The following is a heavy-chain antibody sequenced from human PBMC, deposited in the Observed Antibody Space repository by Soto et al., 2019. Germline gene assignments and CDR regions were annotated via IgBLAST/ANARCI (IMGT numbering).Heavy chain of an antibody. Sequence: EVQLLESGGGLVQPGGSLRLSCAASRFTFSNYAMSWVRQAPGKGLEWVSTISGRGVSTYYADSVKGRFTISRDNSKNTLYLQMSSLRAEDTAVYYCAKDPDYYDSSAWVYFDYWGQGTLVTVSS. V-gene: IGHV3-23*01. CDR2: ISGRGVST. CDR3: AKDPDYYDSSAWVYFDY. D-gene: IGHD3-22*01. J-gene: IGHJ4*02. CDR1: RFTFSNYA.